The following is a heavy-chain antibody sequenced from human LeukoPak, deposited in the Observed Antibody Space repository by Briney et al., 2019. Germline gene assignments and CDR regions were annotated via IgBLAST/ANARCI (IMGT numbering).Heavy chain of an antibody. CDR2: IYYSGST. J-gene: IGHJ3*02. V-gene: IGHV4-39*01. D-gene: IGHD1-26*01. CDR3: YSGSYGASDI. Sequence: SETLSLTCTVSGGSISSSSYYWGWIRQPPGKGLEWIGSIYYSGSTYYNPSLKSRVTISVDTSKNQFSLKLSSVTAADTAVYYCYSGSYGASDIWGQGTMVTVSS. CDR1: GGSISSSSYY.